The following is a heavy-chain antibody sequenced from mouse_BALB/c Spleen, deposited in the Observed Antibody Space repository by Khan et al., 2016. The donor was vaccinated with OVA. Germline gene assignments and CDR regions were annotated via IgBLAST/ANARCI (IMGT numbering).Heavy chain of an antibody. Sequence: VQLQQSGAELVRPGALVKLSCKASGFNIKDYYMHWVKQRPEQGLEWIGWIDPENGETVYDPKFQGKASLTVNTSSNTAYLKLSSLTSEDTAVYYCARAGYAAWFAYWGQGTPVTVSA. CDR3: ARAGYAAWFAY. D-gene: IGHD2-10*02. CDR2: IDPENGET. CDR1: GFNIKDYY. V-gene: IGHV14-1*02. J-gene: IGHJ3*01.